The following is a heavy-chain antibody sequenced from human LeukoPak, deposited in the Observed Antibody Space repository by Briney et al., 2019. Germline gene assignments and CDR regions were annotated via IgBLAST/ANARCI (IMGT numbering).Heavy chain of an antibody. V-gene: IGHV3-30*06. D-gene: IGHD1-20*01. CDR1: GFTFSSYG. Sequence: PGGSLRLSCAASGFTFSSYGMHWVRQAPGKGLEWVAVISYDGSNKYYADSVKGRFTISRDNSKNTLYLQMNSLRAEDTAVYYCARPLLTGANDDYWGQGTLVAVSS. CDR2: ISYDGSNK. J-gene: IGHJ4*02. CDR3: ARPLLTGANDDY.